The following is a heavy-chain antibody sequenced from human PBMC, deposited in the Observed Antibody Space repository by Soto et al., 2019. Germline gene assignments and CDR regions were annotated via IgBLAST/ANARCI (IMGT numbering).Heavy chain of an antibody. D-gene: IGHD5-12*01. V-gene: IGHV4-38-2*01. CDR3: ARVLAGYSGYENFDY. Sequence: PSLTCAVSGYSISSGYYWGWIRQPPGKGLEWIGSIYHSGSTYYNPSLKSRVTISVDTSKNQFSLKLSSVTAADTAVYYCARVLAGYSGYENFDYWGQGTLVTVSS. J-gene: IGHJ4*02. CDR1: GYSISSGYY. CDR2: IYHSGST.